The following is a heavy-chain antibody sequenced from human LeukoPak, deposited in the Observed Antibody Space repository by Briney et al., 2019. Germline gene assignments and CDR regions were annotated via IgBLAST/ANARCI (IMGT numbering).Heavy chain of an antibody. D-gene: IGHD3-22*01. Sequence: GGSLRLSCAASGFTVSSNYMSWVRQPPGKGLEWVAVIYSGGSTYYADSVKGRFTISRDNSKNTLYLQMNSLRAEDTAVYYCARDAIYYDSSGYYYRGTVDAFDIWGQGTMVTVSS. V-gene: IGHV3-53*01. J-gene: IGHJ3*02. CDR3: ARDAIYYDSSGYYYRGTVDAFDI. CDR2: IYSGGST. CDR1: GFTVSSNY.